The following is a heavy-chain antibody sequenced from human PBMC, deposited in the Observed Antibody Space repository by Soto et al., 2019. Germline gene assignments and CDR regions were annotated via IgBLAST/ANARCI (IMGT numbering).Heavy chain of an antibody. CDR2: IVVGSGNT. D-gene: IGHD3-3*01. Sequence: SVKVSCKASGFTFSSSAVQWVRQARGQRLEWKGRIVVGSGNTNYAQKIQERDTITRDMSKSTAYKELTSLKSEDTAVFFCAADNDFWSGHYSFDYWGQGALVTVSS. CDR1: GFTFSSSA. J-gene: IGHJ4*02. CDR3: AADNDFWSGHYSFDY. V-gene: IGHV1-58*01.